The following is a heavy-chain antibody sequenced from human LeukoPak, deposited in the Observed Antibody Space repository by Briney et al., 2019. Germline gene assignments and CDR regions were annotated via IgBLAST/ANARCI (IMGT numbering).Heavy chain of an antibody. Sequence: AGRSLRLSCAASGFTFDDYAMHWVRQAPGKGLEWVSGISWDRGRIGYADSVKGRFTISRDNAKNSLFLQMNSLRAEDTAFYYCAKGPYSSGWYLDSWGQGTLVTVSS. CDR1: GFTFDDYA. J-gene: IGHJ4*02. D-gene: IGHD6-19*01. V-gene: IGHV3-9*01. CDR2: ISWDRGRI. CDR3: AKGPYSSGWYLDS.